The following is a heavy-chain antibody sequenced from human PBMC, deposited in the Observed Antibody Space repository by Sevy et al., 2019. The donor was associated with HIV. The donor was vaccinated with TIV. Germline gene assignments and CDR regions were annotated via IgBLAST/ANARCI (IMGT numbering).Heavy chain of an antibody. V-gene: IGHV3-23*01. CDR1: GFNFNIYS. J-gene: IGHJ4*02. CDR3: AREGCTKPHDY. D-gene: IGHD2-8*01. Sequence: GGSLRLSCVASGFNFNIYSMSWVRQAPGKRLEWVSTLSFGCGRINHADSVQGRFTMSRDDSKKTVYLEMNSLRPEDTAVYYSAREGCTKPHDYWGQGTLVTVSS. CDR2: LSFGCGRI.